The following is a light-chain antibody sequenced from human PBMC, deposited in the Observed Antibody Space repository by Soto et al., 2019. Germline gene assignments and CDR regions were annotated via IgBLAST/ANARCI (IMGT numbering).Light chain of an antibody. V-gene: IGLV2-23*01. CDR3: CSYAGISTVI. CDR1: SGDIGTYYL. CDR2: EGN. Sequence: QSALTQTASVSGSPGQSITISCTGTSGDIGTYYLVSWYQQHPGRAPKLIIFEGNKRPSGVSNRFSASKSGNTASLAISGLQAEDEAEYHCCSYAGISTVIFGGGTKLTVL. J-gene: IGLJ2*01.